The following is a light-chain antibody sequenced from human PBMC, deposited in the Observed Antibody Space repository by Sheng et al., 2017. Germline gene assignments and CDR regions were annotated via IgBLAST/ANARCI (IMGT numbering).Light chain of an antibody. V-gene: IGKV1-17*03. CDR3: LQYNSYPLT. CDR2: TAS. J-gene: IGKJ4*01. CDR1: QGINSY. Sequence: DIQMTQSPSAMSASVGDRVTITCRASQGINSYLGWFQQKPGTVPKRLIYTASNLQSGVPSRFSGSGSGTEFTLTISSLQPEDFATYYCLQYNSYPLTFGGGTKVEIK.